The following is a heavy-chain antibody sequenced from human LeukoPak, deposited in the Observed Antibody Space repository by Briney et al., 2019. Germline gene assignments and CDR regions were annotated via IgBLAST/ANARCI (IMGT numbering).Heavy chain of an antibody. D-gene: IGHD2-21*01. CDR2: ISDSGGT. CDR1: GASTSSYY. Sequence: PSETLSLTCTVSGASTSSYYCNWIRQPPGKGLEWIGYISDSGGTAYNPSLRSRVTISVDTSKSLFSLNLNSVTAADTAVYYCVQDRWWWDLRSWGQGTLVTVSS. V-gene: IGHV4-59*01. CDR3: VQDRWWWDLRS. J-gene: IGHJ4*02.